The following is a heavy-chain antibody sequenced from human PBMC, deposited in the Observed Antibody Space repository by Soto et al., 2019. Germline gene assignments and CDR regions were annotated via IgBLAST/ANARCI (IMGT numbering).Heavy chain of an antibody. CDR2: ITGGGGST. J-gene: IGHJ6*02. CDR3: AREMISMIMGGMSAMDV. D-gene: IGHD3-22*01. V-gene: IGHV3-23*01. CDR1: GFTFSTYA. Sequence: GSLRLSCAASGFTFSTYAMTWVRQAPGKGLEWVSAITGGGGSTFYADSMKGRFTISRDNSKNTLYLQMNSLRPEDTAVYYCAREMISMIMGGMSAMDVWGQGTTVNVSS.